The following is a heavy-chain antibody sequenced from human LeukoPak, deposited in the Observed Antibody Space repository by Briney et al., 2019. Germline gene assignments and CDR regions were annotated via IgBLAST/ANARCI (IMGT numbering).Heavy chain of an antibody. V-gene: IGHV4-61*02. Sequence: PSQTLSLTCTVSGGSISSGSYYWSWIRQPAGKGLEWIGRIYTSGSTNYNPSLKSRVTISVDTSKNQFSLKLSSVTAADTAVYYCARDSDIVVVPAYYYYYMDVWGKGTTVTVSS. D-gene: IGHD2-2*01. CDR1: GGSISSGSYY. CDR2: IYTSGST. CDR3: ARDSDIVVVPAYYYYYMDV. J-gene: IGHJ6*03.